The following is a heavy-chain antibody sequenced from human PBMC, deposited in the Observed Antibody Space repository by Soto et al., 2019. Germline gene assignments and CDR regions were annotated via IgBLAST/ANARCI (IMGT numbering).Heavy chain of an antibody. CDR2: IIPIFGTA. CDR1: GGTFSSYA. CDR3: ARDEMVHFDP. J-gene: IGHJ5*02. V-gene: IGHV1-69*13. Sequence: AASVKVSCKASGGTFSSYAISWVRQAPGQGLEWMGGIIPIFGTANYAQKFQGRVTITADESTSTAYMELSSLRSEDTAVYYCARDEMVHFDPWGQGTLVTVSS. D-gene: IGHD2-8*01.